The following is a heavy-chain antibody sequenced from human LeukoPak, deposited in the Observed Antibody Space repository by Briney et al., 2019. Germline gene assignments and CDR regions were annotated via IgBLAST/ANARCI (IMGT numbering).Heavy chain of an antibody. Sequence: QSGGSLRLSCAASGFTFSSYAMSWVRQAPGKGLVWVSRINPDGSTTNYADSVQGRFTISRDNAKNMLYLQMNSLRAEDTAVYYCARDLRESDFWGQGTLVTVSS. CDR3: ARDLRESDF. CDR1: GFTFSSYA. V-gene: IGHV3-74*01. CDR2: INPDGSTT. J-gene: IGHJ4*02.